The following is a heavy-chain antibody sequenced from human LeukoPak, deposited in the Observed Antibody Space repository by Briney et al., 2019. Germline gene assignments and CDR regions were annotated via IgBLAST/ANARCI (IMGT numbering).Heavy chain of an antibody. Sequence: KSSQTLSLTCTVSGGSISSYYWSWIRQPPGKGLEWIGYIYYSGSTNYNPSLKSRVTISVDTSKNQFSLKLSSVTAADTAVYYCARGYSYGYEVAVFDYWGQGTLVTVSS. CDR1: GGSISSYY. CDR2: IYYSGST. CDR3: ARGYSYGYEVAVFDY. D-gene: IGHD5-18*01. J-gene: IGHJ4*02. V-gene: IGHV4-59*01.